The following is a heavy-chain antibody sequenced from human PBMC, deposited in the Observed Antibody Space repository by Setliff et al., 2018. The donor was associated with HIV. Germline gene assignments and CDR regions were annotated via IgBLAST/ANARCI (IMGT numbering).Heavy chain of an antibody. Sequence: SETLSLTCAVSGVSISSSSYFWGWIRRPPGTGLDWIGSIYFSGSTYYNPSLESRVTISMDTSKNQFSLKLTSVTAADTAVYYCARHPRHYNILTGYRYYYMDVWGKGTTVTAP. CDR2: IYFSGST. V-gene: IGHV4-39*01. D-gene: IGHD3-9*01. CDR3: ARHPRHYNILTGYRYYYMDV. CDR1: GVSISSSSYF. J-gene: IGHJ6*03.